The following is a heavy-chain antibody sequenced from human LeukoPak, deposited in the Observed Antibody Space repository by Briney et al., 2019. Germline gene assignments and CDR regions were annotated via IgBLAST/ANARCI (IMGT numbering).Heavy chain of an antibody. CDR3: ARGGRGIAAAVIMDY. D-gene: IGHD6-13*01. CDR1: GGSISSSSYY. J-gene: IGHJ4*02. CDR2: IYYTGIT. Sequence: SETLSLTCTVSGGSISSSSYYWGWIRQPPGKGLEWIGGIYYTGITYYHPSLKSRVTISVDTSKNQFSLQLSSVTAADTAVYYCARGGRGIAAAVIMDYWGQGTLVTVSS. V-gene: IGHV4-39*07.